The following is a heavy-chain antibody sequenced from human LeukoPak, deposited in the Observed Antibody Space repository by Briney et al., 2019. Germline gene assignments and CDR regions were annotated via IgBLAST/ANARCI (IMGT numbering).Heavy chain of an antibody. D-gene: IGHD5-24*01. J-gene: IGHJ4*02. CDR1: GFTFSSYG. V-gene: IGHV3-30*18. Sequence: GGSLRLSCTASGFTFSSYGMHWVRQAPGKGLEWVAVISYDGSNKYYADSVKGRFTISRDNSKSTLYLQMNSLRAEDTAIYYCVKSFGYNGNFYFDYWGQGTLITVSS. CDR3: VKSFGYNGNFYFDY. CDR2: ISYDGSNK.